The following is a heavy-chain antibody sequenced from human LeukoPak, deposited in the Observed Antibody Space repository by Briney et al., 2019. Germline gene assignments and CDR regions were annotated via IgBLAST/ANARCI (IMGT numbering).Heavy chain of an antibody. CDR3: ARDLISSGLLSGFDC. CDR1: GFTVSHTY. CDR2: IYSGGST. D-gene: IGHD3-22*01. V-gene: IGHV3-53*01. Sequence: GGSLRLSCAASGFTVSHTYVSWVRQAPGKGLEWLSVIYSGGSTYYADSVKGRFTISRDNSKNTPYLQLSSLRGDDTAMYYCARDLISSGLLSGFDCWGQGALVTVSS. J-gene: IGHJ4*02.